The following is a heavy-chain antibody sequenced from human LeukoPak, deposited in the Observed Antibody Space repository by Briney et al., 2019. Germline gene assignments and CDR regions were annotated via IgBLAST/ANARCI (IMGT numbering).Heavy chain of an antibody. CDR3: ARQEIGLRSFDP. J-gene: IGHJ5*02. CDR1: GDSISNYY. D-gene: IGHD3/OR15-3a*01. CDR2: IYYSGST. Sequence: SETLSLTCTVSGDSISNYYWSWIRQPPGKGLEWIGYIYYSGSTNYNPSLKSRVTISVDTSKNQFSLKLSSVTAADTAVYYCARQEIGLRSFDPWGQGTLVTVSS. V-gene: IGHV4-59*08.